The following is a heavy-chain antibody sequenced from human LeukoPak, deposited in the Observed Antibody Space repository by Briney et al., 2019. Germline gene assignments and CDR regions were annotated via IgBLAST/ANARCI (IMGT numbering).Heavy chain of an antibody. CDR1: GDSISSTTYY. Sequence: SETLSLTCTVSGDSISSTTYYWGWIRQPPGKGLEWIGSIYSSGSTYYNPSLKSRVTVSADTSNNEFSLKLNSVTAADTAVYYCARTYDSPGYYSPDYYYMDVWGKGTTVTISS. J-gene: IGHJ6*03. CDR2: IYSSGST. V-gene: IGHV4-39*07. CDR3: ARTYDSPGYYSPDYYYMDV. D-gene: IGHD3-22*01.